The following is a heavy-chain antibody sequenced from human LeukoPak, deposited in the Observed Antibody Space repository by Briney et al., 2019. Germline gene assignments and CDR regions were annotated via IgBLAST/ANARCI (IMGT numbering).Heavy chain of an antibody. CDR1: GFTFSSYD. Sequence: GGSLRLSCAASGFTFSSYDMSWVRRAPGKGLEWVSSISGSGGSTYYADSVKGRFTISRDNSKNTLYLQMNSLRAEDTAVYYCAKDLYCSSTSCYEAVYWGQGTLVTVSS. V-gene: IGHV3-23*01. CDR3: AKDLYCSSTSCYEAVY. D-gene: IGHD2-2*01. CDR2: ISGSGGST. J-gene: IGHJ4*02.